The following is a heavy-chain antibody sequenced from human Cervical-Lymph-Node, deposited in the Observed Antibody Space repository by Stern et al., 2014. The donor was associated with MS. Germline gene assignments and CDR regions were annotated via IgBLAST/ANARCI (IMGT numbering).Heavy chain of an antibody. D-gene: IGHD3-16*01. CDR1: GFIFSSYS. CDR3: ARGYEGY. Sequence: EMQLVESGGGLVQPGGSLRLSCAASGFIFSSYSMNWVRQAPGKGLQWVSYITGSGSTIYYADTGKGRFTISRDNAKNSLYLQMNSLRAEDTAVYYCARGYEGYWGQGILVTVSS. V-gene: IGHV3-48*01. CDR2: ITGSGSTI. J-gene: IGHJ4*02.